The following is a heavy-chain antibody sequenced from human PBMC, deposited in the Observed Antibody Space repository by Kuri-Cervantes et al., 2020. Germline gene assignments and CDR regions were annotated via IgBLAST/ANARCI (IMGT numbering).Heavy chain of an antibody. CDR3: ARDWAGKDF. J-gene: IGHJ4*02. D-gene: IGHD6-19*01. CDR1: GFTFSSYW. Sequence: GESLKISCAASGFTFSSYWMFWVRQAPGKGLEWVASIQQHGSEQHYVDSVKGRFTISRDNAKNSLYLQMSSLRVEDTAMYYCARDWAGKDFWGQGTLVTVSS. V-gene: IGHV3-7*03. CDR2: IQQHGSEQ.